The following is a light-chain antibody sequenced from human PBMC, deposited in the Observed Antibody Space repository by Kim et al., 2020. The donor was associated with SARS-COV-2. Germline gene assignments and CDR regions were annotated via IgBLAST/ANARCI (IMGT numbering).Light chain of an antibody. V-gene: IGKV1-17*01. CDR2: GAS. CDR1: QDIGND. J-gene: IGKJ5*01. Sequence: ASVGDRVTIAGRASQDIGNDLGWYQQNPGRAPKRLIYGASNLQSGVPSRFSGSESETEFTLTINCLQPEDFATYFCLQHRTSPITFGQGTRLEIK. CDR3: LQHRTSPIT.